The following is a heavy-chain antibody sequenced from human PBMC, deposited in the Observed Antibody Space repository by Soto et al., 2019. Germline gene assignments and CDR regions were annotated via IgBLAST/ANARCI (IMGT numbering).Heavy chain of an antibody. D-gene: IGHD3-10*01. J-gene: IGHJ4*02. CDR2: IYYSGST. V-gene: IGHV4-61*08. Sequence: KASETLSLTCTVSGDSVSSGGFYWSWIRQPPGKRLEWIGYIYYSGSTTYNPSLESRVTISVDTSKNQFSLKLSSLTAADTAVYYCARLPYCYGSGSTSDYWGQGTLVTVSS. CDR3: ARLPYCYGSGSTSDY. CDR1: GDSVSSGGFY.